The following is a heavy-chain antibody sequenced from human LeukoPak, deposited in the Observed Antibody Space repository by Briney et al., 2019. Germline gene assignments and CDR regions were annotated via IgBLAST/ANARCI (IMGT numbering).Heavy chain of an antibody. J-gene: IGHJ4*02. CDR1: GFTFSNAW. Sequence: GGSLRLSCAASGFTFSNAWMNWVRQAPGKGLEWVGRIKSKTDGGTTDYAAPVKGRFTISRDDSKNTLYLQMNSLKTEDTAVYYCTPTYYYDSSGYPGYWSQGTLVTVSS. CDR3: TPTYYYDSSGYPGY. D-gene: IGHD3-22*01. V-gene: IGHV3-15*07. CDR2: IKSKTDGGTT.